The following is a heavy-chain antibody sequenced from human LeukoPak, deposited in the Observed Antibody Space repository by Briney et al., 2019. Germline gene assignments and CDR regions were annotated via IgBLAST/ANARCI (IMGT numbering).Heavy chain of an antibody. CDR1: GGSISSSSYY. CDR3: ARGPPPPYYYGSGSYWPN. J-gene: IGHJ4*02. Sequence: SETLSLTCTVSGGSISSSSYYWGWIRQPPGKGLEWIGSIYYSGSTYYNPSLKSRVTISVDTSKNQFSLRLSSVTAADTAVYYCARGPPPPYYYGSGSYWPNWGQGTLVTVSS. CDR2: IYYSGST. D-gene: IGHD3-10*01. V-gene: IGHV4-39*01.